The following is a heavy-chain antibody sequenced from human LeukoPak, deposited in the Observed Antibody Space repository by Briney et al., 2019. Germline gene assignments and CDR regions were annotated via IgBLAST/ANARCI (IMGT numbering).Heavy chain of an antibody. CDR1: GYTFTNYG. J-gene: IGHJ4*02. Sequence: ASVKVSCKASGYTFTNYGISWVRQAPGQGLEWMGWINAYNGNTNYAQKLQGRVTITTDTSTSTAYMELRSLRSDDTAVYYCARDPRGGQQLVHFDYWGQGTLVTVSS. V-gene: IGHV1-18*01. CDR3: ARDPRGGQQLVHFDY. CDR2: INAYNGNT. D-gene: IGHD6-13*01.